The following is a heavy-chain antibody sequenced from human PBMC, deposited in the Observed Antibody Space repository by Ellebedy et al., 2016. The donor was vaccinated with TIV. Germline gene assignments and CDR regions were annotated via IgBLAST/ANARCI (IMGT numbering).Heavy chain of an antibody. CDR1: GFTFSSYA. V-gene: IGHV4-39*07. Sequence: MPGGSLRLSCAASGFTFSSYAMSWVRQAPGKGLEWIGSIHYRGSTYYNPSLKSRVTISVDTSKNQFSLNLSSVTAADTAVYYCARDPALPRGRFDPWGQGTLVTVSS. J-gene: IGHJ5*02. CDR2: IHYRGST. CDR3: ARDPALPRGRFDP.